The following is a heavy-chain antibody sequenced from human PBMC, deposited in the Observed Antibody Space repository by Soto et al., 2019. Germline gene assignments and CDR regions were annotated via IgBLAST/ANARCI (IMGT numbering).Heavy chain of an antibody. V-gene: IGHV3-21*01. CDR3: ARDNRYYYGSGSAPPFDY. D-gene: IGHD3-10*01. CDR2: ISSSSSCI. Sequence: PGGSLRLSCAASGFTFSSYSMNWVRQAPGKGLEWVSSISSSSSCIYYADSVKGRFTISRDNAKNSLYLQMNSLRAEDTAVYYCARDNRYYYGSGSAPPFDYWGQGTLVTVSS. CDR1: GFTFSSYS. J-gene: IGHJ4*02.